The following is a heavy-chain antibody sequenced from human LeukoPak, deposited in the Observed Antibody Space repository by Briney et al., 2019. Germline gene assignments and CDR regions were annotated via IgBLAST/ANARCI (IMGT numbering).Heavy chain of an antibody. CDR1: GFTFSDYY. D-gene: IGHD3-3*01. V-gene: IGHV3-11*04. CDR3: ARPDITIFGVVITPGGY. J-gene: IGHJ4*02. Sequence: PGGSLRLSCAASGFTFSDYYMSWIRQAPGKGLEWVSYINSSGSIIYYADSVKGRFTISRDNAKNSLYLQMNSLRAEDTAVYYCARPDITIFGVVITPGGYWGQGTLVTVSS. CDR2: INSSGSII.